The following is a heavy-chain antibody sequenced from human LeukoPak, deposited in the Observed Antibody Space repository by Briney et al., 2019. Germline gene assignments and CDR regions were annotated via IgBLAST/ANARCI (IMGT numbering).Heavy chain of an antibody. CDR3: ARHQTLGIVYFDY. CDR1: GGSISSSSYY. D-gene: IGHD7-27*01. Sequence: SETLSLTCTVSGGSISSSSYYWGWIRQPPGKGLEWIGNIYYSGSTYYNPSLKSRVTISIDTSKNQFSLKLSSVTAADTAVYYCARHQTLGIVYFDYWGQGTLVTVSS. V-gene: IGHV4-39*01. J-gene: IGHJ4*02. CDR2: IYYSGST.